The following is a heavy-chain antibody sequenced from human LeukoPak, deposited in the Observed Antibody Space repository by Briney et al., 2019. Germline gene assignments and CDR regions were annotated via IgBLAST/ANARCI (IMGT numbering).Heavy chain of an antibody. J-gene: IGHJ6*02. CDR2: IIPILGIA. V-gene: IGHV1-69*02. D-gene: IGHD3-10*01. Sequence: ASVKVSCKASGGTFSSYTISWVRQAPGQGLEWMGRIIPILGIANYAQKFQGKVTITADKSMSTAYMELSSLRSEDTAVYYCARGSTMVRGPGDYYYYGMDVWGQGTTVTVSS. CDR3: ARGSTMVRGPGDYYYYGMDV. CDR1: GGTFSSYT.